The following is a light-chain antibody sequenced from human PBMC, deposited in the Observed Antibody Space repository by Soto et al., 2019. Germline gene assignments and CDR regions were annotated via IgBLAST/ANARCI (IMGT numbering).Light chain of an antibody. CDR3: SSYTSRSTLGV. V-gene: IGLV2-14*03. CDR2: DVS. Sequence: QSALTQPASVSGSPGQSITISCTGTNSDIGGYNYVSWYQQHPGKAPKLMIYDVSNRPSGVSYRFSGSKSGNTASLTISGLQDEDEADYYCSSYTSRSTLGVFGGGTKVTVL. J-gene: IGLJ2*01. CDR1: NSDIGGYNY.